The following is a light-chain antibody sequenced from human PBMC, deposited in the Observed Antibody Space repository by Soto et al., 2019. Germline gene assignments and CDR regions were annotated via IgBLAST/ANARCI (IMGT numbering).Light chain of an antibody. Sequence: IQMTQSPSSLSASVGDSVTVTCRASQSINIYLNWYQQKSGTAPTLLIYGASSLQSGVPSRFTGSGSRTDFTLTISSLQPEDFATYYCKQSYRSPYTFGQGTKLEIK. V-gene: IGKV1-39*01. CDR1: QSINIY. J-gene: IGKJ2*01. CDR2: GAS. CDR3: KQSYRSPYT.